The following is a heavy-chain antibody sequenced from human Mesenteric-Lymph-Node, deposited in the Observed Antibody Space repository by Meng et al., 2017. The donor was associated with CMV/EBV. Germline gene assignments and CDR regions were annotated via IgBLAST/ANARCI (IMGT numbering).Heavy chain of an antibody. Sequence: GGSLRLSCAASGFIVSSVYMSWVRQAPGKGLEWVAVISYDGSNKNYADSVKGRFTISRDTAKNSVFLQMNSLRVEDTGIYYCVRVISPWGQGTLVTVS. CDR2: ISYDGSNK. J-gene: IGHJ5*02. CDR1: GFIVSSVY. V-gene: IGHV3-30-3*01. CDR3: VRVISP.